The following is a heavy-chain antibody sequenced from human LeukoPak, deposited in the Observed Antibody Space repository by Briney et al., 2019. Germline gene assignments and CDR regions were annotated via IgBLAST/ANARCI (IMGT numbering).Heavy chain of an antibody. Sequence: PSGTLSLTCTVSGGSISSYYWSWIRQPPGKGLEWIGYIYYSGSTNYNPSLKSRVTISVDTSKNQFSLKLSSVTAADTAVYYCARRNYDSSGYYYYYFDYWGQGTLVTVSS. CDR1: GGSISSYY. V-gene: IGHV4-59*01. J-gene: IGHJ4*02. D-gene: IGHD3-22*01. CDR2: IYYSGST. CDR3: ARRNYDSSGYYYYYFDY.